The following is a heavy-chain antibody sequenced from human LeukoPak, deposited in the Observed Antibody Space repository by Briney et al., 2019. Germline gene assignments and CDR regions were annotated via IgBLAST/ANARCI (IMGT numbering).Heavy chain of an antibody. D-gene: IGHD3-10*01. J-gene: IGHJ4*02. CDR1: GYTFTSYA. CDR3: ARVRSPGVLDY. Sequence: ASVTVSFTASGYTFTSYAMHWVRQAPGQRLEWMGWINAGNGNTKYSQKFQGRVTITRDTSASTAYMELSSLRSEDTAVYYCARVRSPGVLDYWGQGTLVTVSS. V-gene: IGHV1-3*01. CDR2: INAGNGNT.